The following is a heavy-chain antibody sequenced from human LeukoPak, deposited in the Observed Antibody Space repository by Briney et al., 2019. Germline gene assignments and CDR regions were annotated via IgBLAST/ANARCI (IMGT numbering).Heavy chain of an antibody. V-gene: IGHV3-30-3*01. D-gene: IGHD3-22*01. CDR2: ISYDGSNK. Sequence: GRSLRLSCAASGFTFSSYAMHWVRQAPGKGLEWVAVISYDGSNKYYADSVKGRFTISRDNSKNTLYLQMNSLRAEDTAVYYCAKDRYYYDSSGYPSDYWGQGTLVTVSS. CDR3: AKDRYYYDSSGYPSDY. J-gene: IGHJ4*02. CDR1: GFTFSSYA.